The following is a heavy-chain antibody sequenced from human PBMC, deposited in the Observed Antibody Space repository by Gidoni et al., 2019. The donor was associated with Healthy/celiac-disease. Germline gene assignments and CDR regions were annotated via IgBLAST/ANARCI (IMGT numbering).Heavy chain of an antibody. V-gene: IGHV3-33*01. CDR3: VGGDYAWYFDY. Sequence: QVQLVESGGGVVQPGRSLRLSCAASGFTFSSYGMHWVRQAPGKGLEWVAVIWYDGSNKYYADSVKGRFTISRDNSKNTLYLQMNSLRAEDTAVYYCVGGDYAWYFDYWGQGTLVTVSS. CDR2: IWYDGSNK. D-gene: IGHD2-21*02. J-gene: IGHJ4*02. CDR1: GFTFSSYG.